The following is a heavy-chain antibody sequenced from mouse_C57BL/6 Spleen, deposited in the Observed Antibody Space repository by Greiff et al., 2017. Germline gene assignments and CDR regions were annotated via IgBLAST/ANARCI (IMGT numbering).Heavy chain of an antibody. Sequence: VKLQESGPELVKPGASVKISCKASGYAFSSSWMNWVKQRPGKGLEWIGRIYPGDGDTNYNGKFKGKATLTADKSSSTAYMQLSSLTSEDSAVYFCALQLGQMDYWGQGTSVTVSS. CDR3: ALQLGQMDY. D-gene: IGHD4-1*02. J-gene: IGHJ4*01. V-gene: IGHV1-82*01. CDR2: IYPGDGDT. CDR1: GYAFSSSW.